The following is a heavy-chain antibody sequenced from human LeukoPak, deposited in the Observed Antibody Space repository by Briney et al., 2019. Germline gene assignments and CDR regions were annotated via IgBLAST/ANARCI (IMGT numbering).Heavy chain of an antibody. CDR3: ARPTTGSNPFFDY. D-gene: IGHD1-26*01. J-gene: IGHJ4*02. CDR1: GGSISRSDYY. V-gene: IGHV4-39*01. CDR2: IYYSGSI. Sequence: SETLSLTCTVSGGSISRSDYYWGWIRQPPGKGLEWIGSIYYSGSIYYNPSLKSRVAISVDTSKNQFSLKLTSMTAADTAVYYCARPTTGSNPFFDYWGQGTLVTVSS.